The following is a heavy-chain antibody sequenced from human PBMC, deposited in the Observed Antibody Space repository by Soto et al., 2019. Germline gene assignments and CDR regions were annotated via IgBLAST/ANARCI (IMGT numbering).Heavy chain of an antibody. V-gene: IGHV4-4*02. J-gene: IGHJ4*02. CDR3: ARFRPCMINSSGYSFSY. D-gene: IGHD3-22*01. Sequence: SETLSLTCAVSGDSINSSHWWNWVRQPPGKGLEWIGQISHSGNANYNPSLTSRVTISVDKSKNHFSLKLTSVTAADTAVYYCARFRPCMINSSGYSFSYWRQVPMGAVAS. CDR2: ISHSGNA. CDR1: GDSINSSHW.